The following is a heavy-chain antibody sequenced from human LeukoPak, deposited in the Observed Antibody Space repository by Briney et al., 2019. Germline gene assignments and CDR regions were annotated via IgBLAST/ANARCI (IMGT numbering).Heavy chain of an antibody. J-gene: IGHJ5*02. D-gene: IGHD5-18*01. CDR2: IYYSGST. V-gene: IGHV4-59*08. Sequence: SETLSLTCTVSGGSISSYYWSWIRQPPGKGLEWIGYIYYSGSTNYNPSLKSRVTISVDTSKNQFSLKLSSVTAEATAVYYCARGIRGPWFDPWGQGTLVTVSS. CDR1: GGSISSYY. CDR3: ARGIRGPWFDP.